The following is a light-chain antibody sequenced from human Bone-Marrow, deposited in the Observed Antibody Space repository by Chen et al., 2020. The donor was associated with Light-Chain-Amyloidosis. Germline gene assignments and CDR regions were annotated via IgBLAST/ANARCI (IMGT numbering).Light chain of an antibody. Sequence: QSALTQPASVSGSPGQSITISCTGTSSDVGGYNYVSWYQHSPGKAPKLIIYEVSKRPSVVSNRCSGSKSGNTVSLTISGLHAEDETDYYCTSYTSSNTILFGGGTKLTVL. CDR1: SSDVGGYNY. CDR2: EVS. V-gene: IGLV2-14*01. J-gene: IGLJ2*01. CDR3: TSYTSSNTIL.